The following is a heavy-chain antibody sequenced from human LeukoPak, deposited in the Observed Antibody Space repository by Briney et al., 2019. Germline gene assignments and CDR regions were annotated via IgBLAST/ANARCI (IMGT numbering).Heavy chain of an antibody. V-gene: IGHV4-34*01. D-gene: IGHD3-3*01. CDR3: PRGGNIWSGLSGRNWFDP. J-gene: IGHJ5*02. CDR1: GGSFRGYY. Sequence: PSETLSLTSAVYGGSFRGYYWSWIRQPPGTGLEWIGEVNHSGSPNYNPSLKSRVTISGDTSNNQFSLRLSSVTAADTAVYSCPRGGNIWSGLSGRNWFDPWGQGTLVTVSS. CDR2: VNHSGSP.